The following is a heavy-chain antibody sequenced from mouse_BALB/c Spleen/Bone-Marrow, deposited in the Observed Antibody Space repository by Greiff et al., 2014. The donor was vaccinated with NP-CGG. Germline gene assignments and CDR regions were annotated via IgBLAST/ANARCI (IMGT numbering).Heavy chain of an antibody. Sequence: EVKLMESGGGLVQPGGSLKLSCAASGFTFSSYTMSWVRQTPEKRLEGVAYISNGGGSTYYPDTVKGRFTISRDNAKNTLYLQMSSLKSEDTAMYYCARHGGSRGYYFDYWGQGTTLTVSS. V-gene: IGHV5-12-2*01. D-gene: IGHD1-1*01. CDR1: GFTFSSYT. CDR3: ARHGGSRGYYFDY. J-gene: IGHJ2*01. CDR2: ISNGGGST.